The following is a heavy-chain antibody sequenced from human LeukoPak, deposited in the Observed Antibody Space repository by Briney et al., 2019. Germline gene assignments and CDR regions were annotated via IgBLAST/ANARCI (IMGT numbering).Heavy chain of an antibody. J-gene: IGHJ4*02. D-gene: IGHD6-13*01. V-gene: IGHV3-53*04. Sequence: GGSLRLSCAASGFTVSSNYMSWVRQAPGKGLEWVSVIYSGGSTYYADSVKGRFTISRHNSKNTLYLQMNSLRAEDTAVYYCARTLKNTKPGYSSSCHCYAYWGQGTLVTVSS. CDR1: GFTVSSNY. CDR2: IYSGGST. CDR3: ARTLKNTKPGYSSSCHCYAY.